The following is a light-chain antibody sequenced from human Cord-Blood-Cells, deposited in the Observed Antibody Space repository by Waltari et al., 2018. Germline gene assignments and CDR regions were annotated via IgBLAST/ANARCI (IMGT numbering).Light chain of an antibody. CDR3: QQYDNLSIFT. CDR1: QDISNY. CDR2: DAS. J-gene: IGKJ3*01. V-gene: IGKV1-33*01. Sequence: DIQMTQSPSSLSASVGDRVTITCQASQDISNYLNWYQQKPGEAPKLLIYDASNLETGVPSRFSGSGSGTDFTFTISSLQPEDIATYYCQQYDNLSIFTFGPGTKVDIK.